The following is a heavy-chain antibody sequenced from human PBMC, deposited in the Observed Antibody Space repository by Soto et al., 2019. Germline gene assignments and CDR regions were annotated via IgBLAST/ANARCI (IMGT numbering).Heavy chain of an antibody. CDR2: ISNDGSDK. V-gene: IGHV3-30*18. CDR3: AKAQGIAASHGID. J-gene: IGHJ3*01. CDR1: GFTFNNYG. D-gene: IGHD6-13*01. Sequence: QVQLVESGGGVVQPGRSLRLSCAASGFTFNNYGMHWVRQAPGKGLEWVATISNDGSDKYYADSVKGRLTISRENSKNTVYLQMNSLRAEETAVYYCAKAQGIAASHGIDWGQGTMVTVSS.